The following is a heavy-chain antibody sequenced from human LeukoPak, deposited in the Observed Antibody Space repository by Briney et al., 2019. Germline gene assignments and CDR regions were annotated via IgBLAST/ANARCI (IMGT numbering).Heavy chain of an antibody. CDR1: GYTLTELS. D-gene: IGHD5/OR15-5a*01. V-gene: IGHV1-24*01. CDR3: ATDRMSTETHGGMF. J-gene: IGHJ4*02. Sequence: ASVKVSCKASGYTLTELSMHWVRQAPGKGLEWMGGFDPEDGETIYAQKFQGRVTMTEDTSTDTAYMELSSLRSEDTAVYYCATDRMSTETHGGMFWGQGTLVTVSS. CDR2: FDPEDGET.